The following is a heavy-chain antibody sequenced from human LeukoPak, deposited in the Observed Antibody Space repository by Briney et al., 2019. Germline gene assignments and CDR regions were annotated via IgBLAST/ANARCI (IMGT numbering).Heavy chain of an antibody. CDR2: IYYSGNT. CDR3: ARSYAHDY. Sequence: PSETLSLTCTVSGGSISNYYWSWIRQPPGKGLEWIGYIYYSGNTNYNPSLKSRVTISVDTSKNQFSLKLSSVTAADTAVYYCARSYAHDYWGQGTLVTVSS. V-gene: IGHV4-59*12. CDR1: GGSISNYY. J-gene: IGHJ4*02. D-gene: IGHD2-2*01.